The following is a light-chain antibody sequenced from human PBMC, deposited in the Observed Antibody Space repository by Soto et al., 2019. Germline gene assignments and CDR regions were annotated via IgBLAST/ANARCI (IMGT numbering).Light chain of an antibody. CDR3: QHRPSRYT. CDR1: QSVNGY. V-gene: IGKV3-11*01. J-gene: IGKJ2*01. Sequence: EIVFTQSPATLSSSPGERATLSCTASQSVNGYLAWYPHRPGQAPRILIYDIFNRATGVPARFSGSGSGTDFTLTISSLEPEDFAVDYCQHRPSRYTFGQGTKVDIK. CDR2: DIF.